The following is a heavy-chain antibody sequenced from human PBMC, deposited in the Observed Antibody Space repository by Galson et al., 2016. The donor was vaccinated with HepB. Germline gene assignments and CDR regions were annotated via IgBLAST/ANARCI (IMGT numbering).Heavy chain of an antibody. CDR1: GFTFSSYA. Sequence: SLRLSCAASGFTFSSYAMSWIRQAPGKGLEWVSAISGNGYSTYYADSVKGRFAISRDTAKNSLYLQMNSLRDEDTAVYYCARDRPTKYSNSWAYYYYGMDVWGQGTTVTVSS. CDR2: ISGNGYST. CDR3: ARDRPTKYSNSWAYYYYGMDV. J-gene: IGHJ6*02. D-gene: IGHD6-13*01. V-gene: IGHV3-23*01.